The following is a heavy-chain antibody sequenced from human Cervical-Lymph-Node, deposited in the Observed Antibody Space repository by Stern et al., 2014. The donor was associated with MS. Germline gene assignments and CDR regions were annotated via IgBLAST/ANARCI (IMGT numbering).Heavy chain of an antibody. CDR3: GREVAMTAGLLGF. D-gene: IGHD3-22*01. V-gene: IGHV5-51*01. CDR1: GYSFSSYW. Sequence: EVQLVESGAEVKKPGESLKIACKGSGYSFSSYWIAWVRQMPGKGLEWVGMIFPSDSETKSRTSFEGQATISGDKSTRTDYLHWSSLKASDTARYYCGREVAMTAGLLGFWGQGTQVIVS. J-gene: IGHJ4*02. CDR2: IFPSDSET.